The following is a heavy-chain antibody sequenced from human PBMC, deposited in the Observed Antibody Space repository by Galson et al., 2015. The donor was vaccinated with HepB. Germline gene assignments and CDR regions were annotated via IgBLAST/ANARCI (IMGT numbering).Heavy chain of an antibody. CDR2: IYYRSKWYS. CDR3: ARDRVLFFGLTDKVRGGLQRVNWFNA. J-gene: IGHJ5*02. Sequence: CAISGDSVSRNSVAWNWIRQSPSRGLEWLGRIYYRSKWYSDYAMSVKSRIIINPDTSKNQFSLQLKSASPEDTAVYYCARDRVLFFGLTDKVRGGLQRVNWFNAWGQGTPVTVSS. D-gene: IGHD3-10*01. CDR1: GDSVSRNSVA. V-gene: IGHV6-1*01.